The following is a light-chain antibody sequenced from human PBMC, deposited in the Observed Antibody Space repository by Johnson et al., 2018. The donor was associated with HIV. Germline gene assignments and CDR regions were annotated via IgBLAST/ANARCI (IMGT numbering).Light chain of an antibody. J-gene: IGLJ1*01. Sequence: QPVLTQPPSVSAPPGQKVTISCSGSSSNIGNNLASWYQQLQGTAPKLLIYANNKRPSGIPDRFSGSKSGTSATLGITGLQTGDEADYYCGTWDNGLSAYVFGTGTKVTVL. CDR2: ANN. CDR3: GTWDNGLSAYV. CDR1: SSNIGNNL. V-gene: IGLV1-51*02.